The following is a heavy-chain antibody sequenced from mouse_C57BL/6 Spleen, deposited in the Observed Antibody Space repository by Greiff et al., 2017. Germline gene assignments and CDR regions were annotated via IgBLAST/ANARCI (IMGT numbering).Heavy chain of an antibody. D-gene: IGHD3-2*02. CDR2: IYPGSGNT. Sequence: QVQLQQSGAELVRPGASVKLSCKASGYTFTDYYINWVKQRPGQGLEWIARIYPGSGNTYYNEEYKGKATLTADKSSSTAYMQLRSQTSADTAVYFCTREWETAQAIAWFAYWGQVTLVTVSA. J-gene: IGHJ3*01. CDR1: GYTFTDYY. CDR3: TREWETAQAIAWFAY. V-gene: IGHV1-76*01.